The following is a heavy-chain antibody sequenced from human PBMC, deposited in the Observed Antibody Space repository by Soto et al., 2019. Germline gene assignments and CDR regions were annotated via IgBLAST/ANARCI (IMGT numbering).Heavy chain of an antibody. CDR1: GGTFSSYA. CDR3: ATDPITIFGVVNAFDI. Sequence: ASVKVSCKASGGTFSSYAISWVRQAPGQGLEWMGWISAYNGNTNYAQKLQGRVTMTTDTSTSTAYMELRSLRSDDTAVYYCATDPITIFGVVNAFDIWGQGTMVTVSS. V-gene: IGHV1-18*01. D-gene: IGHD3-3*01. J-gene: IGHJ3*02. CDR2: ISAYNGNT.